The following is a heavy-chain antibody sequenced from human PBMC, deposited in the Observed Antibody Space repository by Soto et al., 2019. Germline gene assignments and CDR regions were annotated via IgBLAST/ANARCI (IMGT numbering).Heavy chain of an antibody. CDR1: GGTFSSYA. V-gene: IGHV1-69*13. CDR3: ARTVIFAGFWSGYFCD. J-gene: IGHJ4*02. Sequence: ASVNVSCKASGGTFSSYAISWVRQAPGQGLEWMGGIIPIFGTANYAQKFQGRVTITADESTSTAYVELSSLRSEDTAVYYCARTVIFAGFWSGYFCDWGQGPPVTVSS. D-gene: IGHD3-3*01. CDR2: IIPIFGTA.